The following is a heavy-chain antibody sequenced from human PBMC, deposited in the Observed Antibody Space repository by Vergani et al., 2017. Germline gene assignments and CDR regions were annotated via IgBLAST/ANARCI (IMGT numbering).Heavy chain of an antibody. CDR1: GGSISSSSYY. Sequence: QLQLQESGPGLVKPSETLSLTCTVSGGSISSSSYYWGWIRQPPGKGLEWIGSIYSSGSTYYNPSLKSRVTISVDTSKNQFSLKLSSVTAADTAVYYCARVPRLWFGELGLEDYWGQGTLVTVSS. J-gene: IGHJ4*02. D-gene: IGHD3-10*01. CDR2: IYSSGST. V-gene: IGHV4-39*07. CDR3: ARVPRLWFGELGLEDY.